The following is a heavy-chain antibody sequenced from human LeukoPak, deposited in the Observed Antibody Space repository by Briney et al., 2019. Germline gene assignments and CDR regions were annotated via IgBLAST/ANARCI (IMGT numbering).Heavy chain of an antibody. V-gene: IGHV4-39*07. CDR2: IFHSGST. J-gene: IGHJ3*02. CDR3: ARANYYDTSGYSRGAFDI. D-gene: IGHD3-22*01. CDR1: GGSVSTGSYY. Sequence: PSQTLSLTCTVSGGSVSTGSYYWSWIRQPPGKGLEWIGSIFHSGSTYYNPSLKSRVTISVDTSKNQFSLKLSSVTAADTAVYYCARANYYDTSGYSRGAFDIWGQGTMVTVSS.